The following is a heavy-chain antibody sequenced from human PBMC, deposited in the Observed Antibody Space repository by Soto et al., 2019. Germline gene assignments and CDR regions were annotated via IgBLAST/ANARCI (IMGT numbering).Heavy chain of an antibody. Sequence: KPGGSLRLSCATSGFTFTNAWMNWVRQAPGKGLEWVARIKDKTEGGTTDHAAPVKGRFTISRDDSKNTLYLQMDSLKTEDTAVYYCSTAHYYDTNGFFSGPYHDYWGQGALVTVSS. CDR2: IKDKTEGGTT. J-gene: IGHJ4*02. D-gene: IGHD3-22*01. V-gene: IGHV3-15*07. CDR1: GFTFTNAW. CDR3: STAHYYDTNGFFSGPYHDY.